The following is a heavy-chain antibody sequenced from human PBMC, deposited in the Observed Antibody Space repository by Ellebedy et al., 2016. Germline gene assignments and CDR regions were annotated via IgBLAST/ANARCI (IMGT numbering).Heavy chain of an antibody. J-gene: IGHJ6*02. CDR3: ARGGESSGSSLYYYYAMDV. D-gene: IGHD3-22*01. CDR2: ISGYNGDT. Sequence: ASVKVSCKASGYTFTSYDINWVRQAPGQGLEWMGWISGYNGDTNNSPKLQGRVTLTTDTSTSTAYMELRSLRSDDTAVYYCARGGESSGSSLYYYYAMDVWGQGTTVTVSS. V-gene: IGHV1-18*01. CDR1: GYTFTSYD.